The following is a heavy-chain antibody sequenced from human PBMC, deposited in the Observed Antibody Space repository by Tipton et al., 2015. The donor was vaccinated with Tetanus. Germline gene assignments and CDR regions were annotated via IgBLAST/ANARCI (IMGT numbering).Heavy chain of an antibody. CDR3: ARDPQFCTGSTCHSFDF. CDR1: GGSVTNYY. D-gene: IGHD2-8*02. V-gene: IGHV4-59*02. CDR2: IYYSGST. J-gene: IGHJ4*02. Sequence: TLSLTCSVSGGSVTNYYWSWIRQPPGKGLEWIGNIYYSGSTNYNPSLKSRVTISVDTSKKQFSLKLNSVTAADTAVYYCARDPQFCTGSTCHSFDFWGQGTLVTVSS.